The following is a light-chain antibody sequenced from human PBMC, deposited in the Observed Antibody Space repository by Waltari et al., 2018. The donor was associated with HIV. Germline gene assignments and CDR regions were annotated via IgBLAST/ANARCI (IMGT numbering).Light chain of an antibody. V-gene: IGKV3-20*01. CDR1: QSVSSSS. Sequence: EIVLTQSPGTLSLSPGERATLSCRASQSVSSSSLAWYEQKRGQAPRLLIYGASTRATGIPDRFSGSGSGTDFTLTISRLEPEDLAVYYCQQYDGSRYTFGQGTQLEIK. J-gene: IGKJ2*01. CDR3: QQYDGSRYT. CDR2: GAS.